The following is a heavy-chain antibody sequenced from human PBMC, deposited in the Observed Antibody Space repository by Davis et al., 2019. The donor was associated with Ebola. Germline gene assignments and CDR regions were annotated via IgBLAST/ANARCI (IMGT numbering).Heavy chain of an antibody. CDR3: ARHDYGDSHFDY. J-gene: IGHJ4*02. Sequence: PGGSLRLSCAASGFTFSTYAMGWVRQAPGKGLEWVSAISGSGGSTYYADSVKGRFTISRDNSKNTLYLQMNSLRAEDTAVYYCARHDYGDSHFDYWGQGTLVTVSS. V-gene: IGHV3-23*01. CDR1: GFTFSTYA. D-gene: IGHD4-17*01. CDR2: ISGSGGST.